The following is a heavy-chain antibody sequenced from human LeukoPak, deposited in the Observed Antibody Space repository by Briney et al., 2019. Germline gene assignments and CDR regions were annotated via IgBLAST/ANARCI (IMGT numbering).Heavy chain of an antibody. J-gene: IGHJ5*02. CDR1: GFTFSSYA. CDR2: ISGSGGST. Sequence: GGSLRLSCAASGFTFSSYAMSWVRQAPGKGLEWVSAISGSGGSTYYADSVKGRFTISRDNSKNTLYLQMNGLRAEDTAVYYCAKDPESYYYDSSGSENWFDPWGQGTLVTVSS. CDR3: AKDPESYYYDSSGSENWFDP. D-gene: IGHD3-22*01. V-gene: IGHV3-23*01.